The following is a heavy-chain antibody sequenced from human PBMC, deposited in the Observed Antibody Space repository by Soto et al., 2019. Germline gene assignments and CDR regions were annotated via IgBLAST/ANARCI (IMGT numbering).Heavy chain of an antibody. D-gene: IGHD5-12*01. CDR1: GGSFSGYY. CDR3: ARGTREGGMATIPFDY. J-gene: IGHJ4*02. Sequence: QVQLQQWGAGLLKPSETLSLTCAVYGGSFSGYYWSWIRQPPGQGLEWIGEINHSGSTNYNPSLKSRFTISVDTSKNQFSLKLSSLTAADTAVYYCARGTREGGMATIPFDYWGQGTLVTVSS. CDR2: INHSGST. V-gene: IGHV4-34*01.